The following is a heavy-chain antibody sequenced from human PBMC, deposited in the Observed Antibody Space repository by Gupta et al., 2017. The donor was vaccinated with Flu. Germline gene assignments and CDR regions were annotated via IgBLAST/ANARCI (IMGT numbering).Heavy chain of an antibody. V-gene: IGHV3-66*02. CDR3: TRDSYGNNPFDY. CDR2: IYSGCYT. D-gene: IGHD4-17*01. CDR1: GFTVNSNY. Sequence: EVQLVESGGGLVQPGGSLRLSCAASGFTVNSNYMSWVRQAPGKGLECVSVIYSGCYTYYADSLEGRFTISRDTSKNTLFLQMNSLRAEDTAVYFCTRDSYGNNPFDYWGQGTLVTVSS. J-gene: IGHJ4*02.